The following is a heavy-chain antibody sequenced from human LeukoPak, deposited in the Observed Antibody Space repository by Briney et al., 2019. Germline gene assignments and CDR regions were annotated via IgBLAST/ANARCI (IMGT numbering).Heavy chain of an antibody. CDR3: ARDRSYDFWSGRIIGGYYYGMDV. V-gene: IGHV1-69*13. CDR2: IIPIFGTA. D-gene: IGHD3-3*01. CDR1: GGTFSSYA. J-gene: IGHJ6*02. Sequence: VASVKVSCKASGGTFSSYAISWVRQAPGQGPEWMGGIIPIFGTANYAQKFQGRVTITADESTSTAYMELSSLRSEDTAVYYCARDRSYDFWSGRIIGGYYYGMDVWGQGTLVTVSS.